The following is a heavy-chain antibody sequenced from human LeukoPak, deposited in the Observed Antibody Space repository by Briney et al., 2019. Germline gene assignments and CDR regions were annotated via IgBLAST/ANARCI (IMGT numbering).Heavy chain of an antibody. Sequence: PGGSLRLSCAASGFTFSSYAMSRVRQAPGKGLEWVSAISGSGGSTYYADSVKGRFTISRDNSKNTLYLQMNSLRAEDTAVYYCAKDVAAADYYYYGMDVWGQGTTVTVSS. J-gene: IGHJ6*02. CDR3: AKDVAAADYYYYGMDV. D-gene: IGHD6-13*01. CDR1: GFTFSSYA. CDR2: ISGSGGST. V-gene: IGHV3-23*01.